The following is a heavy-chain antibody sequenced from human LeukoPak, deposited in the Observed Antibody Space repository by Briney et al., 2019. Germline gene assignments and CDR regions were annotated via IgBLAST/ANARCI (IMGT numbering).Heavy chain of an antibody. Sequence: PSETLSLTCTVSGGSISSYYWSWIRQPAGKGLEWIGRIYTSGSTNYNPSLKSRVTMSVDTSKNQFSLKLSSVIAAGTAVYYCARDQWGYYDSSGYYYFDYWGQGTLVTVSS. CDR3: ARDQWGYYDSSGYYYFDY. CDR1: GGSISSYY. D-gene: IGHD3-22*01. CDR2: IYTSGST. J-gene: IGHJ4*02. V-gene: IGHV4-4*07.